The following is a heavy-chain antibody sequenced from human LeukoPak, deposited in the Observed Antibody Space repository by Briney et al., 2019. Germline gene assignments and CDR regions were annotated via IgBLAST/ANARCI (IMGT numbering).Heavy chain of an antibody. CDR3: ARVTGYMIEDYFDY. J-gene: IGHJ4*02. CDR1: GGSISSYY. CDR2: IYYSGST. D-gene: IGHD3-22*01. V-gene: IGHV4-59*01. Sequence: SETLSLTCTVSGGSISSYYWSWIRQPPGKGLDWIGYIYYSGSTNYNPSLKSRVTISVDTSKNQFSLRLSSVTAADTAVYYCARVTGYMIEDYFDYWGQGTLVTVSS.